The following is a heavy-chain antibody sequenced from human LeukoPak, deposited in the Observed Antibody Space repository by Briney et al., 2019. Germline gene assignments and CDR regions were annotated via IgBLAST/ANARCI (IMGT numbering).Heavy chain of an antibody. J-gene: IGHJ4*02. CDR2: ISSGGST. Sequence: GGSLRLPCAASGFTLSSYTMGWVRQAPGKGLEWVSTISSGGSTYYPDSMKGRFTISRDNSKNTLYLQMNSLRGEDTAVYYCAKGGVMGARETDYWGQGPWSPSPQ. V-gene: IGHV3-23*01. CDR3: AKGGVMGARETDY. CDR1: GFTLSSYT. D-gene: IGHD2-8*01.